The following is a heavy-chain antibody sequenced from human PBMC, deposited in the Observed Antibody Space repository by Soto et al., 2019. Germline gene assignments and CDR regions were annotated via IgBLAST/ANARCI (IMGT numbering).Heavy chain of an antibody. CDR2: IRNKANSYTT. Sequence: EVQLVESGGGLVQPGGSLRLSCVASGFTFSDHYMDWVRQAPGQGLEWVGRIRNKANSYTTEYAASGKGRFSISRDDSKNSLYVQMNSLKTEDTAVYYCARGMGDWGQGTLVTVSS. V-gene: IGHV3-72*01. J-gene: IGHJ4*02. CDR1: GFTFSDHY. CDR3: ARGMGD.